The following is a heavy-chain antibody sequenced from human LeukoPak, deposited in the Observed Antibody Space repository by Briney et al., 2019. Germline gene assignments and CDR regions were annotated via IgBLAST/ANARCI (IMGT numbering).Heavy chain of an antibody. V-gene: IGHV3-74*01. D-gene: IGHD4-23*01. CDR3: GKDPNGNFIGAFDF. Sequence: GGSLRLSCAASGFTFSSYWMHWVRQAPGKGLVWVSRINTDGSSTSYADSVKGRFTISRGNSKGTLYLQMDSLRVEDTAVYYCGKDPNGNFIGAFDFWGQGTMVTVSS. CDR2: INTDGSST. J-gene: IGHJ3*01. CDR1: GFTFSSYW.